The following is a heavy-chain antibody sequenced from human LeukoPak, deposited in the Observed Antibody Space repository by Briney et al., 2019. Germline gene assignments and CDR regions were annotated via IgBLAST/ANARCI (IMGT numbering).Heavy chain of an antibody. CDR1: GGSISSGGYY. J-gene: IGHJ6*04. Sequence: SETLSLTCTVSGGSISSGGYYWSWIRQPPGKGLEWIGYIYYSGSTNYNPSLKSRVTISVDTSKNQFSLKLSSVTAADTAVYYCAREAYYYGSGSPYMDVWGKGTTVTVSS. CDR2: IYYSGST. D-gene: IGHD3-10*01. CDR3: AREAYYYGSGSPYMDV. V-gene: IGHV4-61*08.